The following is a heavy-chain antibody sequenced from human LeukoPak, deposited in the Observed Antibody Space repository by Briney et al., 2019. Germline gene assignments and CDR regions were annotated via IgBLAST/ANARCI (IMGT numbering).Heavy chain of an antibody. CDR1: GGSISSDSYY. CDR3: ARLSIGTSCLDS. J-gene: IGHJ5*01. Sequence: SETLSLTCTVSGGSISSDSYYWSWIRQPAGKGLEWIGRINSGGSTNYNHSLKSRATMSVDTSKNQFSVNVSSVTAADTAMYYCARLSIGTSCLDSWGQGTLVTVSS. D-gene: IGHD2-8*01. CDR2: INSGGST. V-gene: IGHV4-61*02.